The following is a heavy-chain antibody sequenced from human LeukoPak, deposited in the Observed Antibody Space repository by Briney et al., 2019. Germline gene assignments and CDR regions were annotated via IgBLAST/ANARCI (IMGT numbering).Heavy chain of an antibody. Sequence: SETLSLTCTVSGGSISSYYWSWIRQPPGKGLEWIGYIYYSGSTNYNPSLKSRVTISVDTSKNHFSLKLSSVTAADTAVYYCARLYDSSGYYYPFDYWGQGTLVTVSS. J-gene: IGHJ4*02. D-gene: IGHD3-22*01. CDR1: GGSISSYY. CDR2: IYYSGST. CDR3: ARLYDSSGYYYPFDY. V-gene: IGHV4-59*08.